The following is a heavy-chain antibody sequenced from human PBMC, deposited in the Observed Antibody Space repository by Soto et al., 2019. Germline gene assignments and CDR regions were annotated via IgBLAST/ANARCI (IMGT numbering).Heavy chain of an antibody. D-gene: IGHD3-3*01. Sequence: QVQLVESGGGVVQPGRSLRLSCAASGFTFSSYGMHWVRQAPGKGLEWVAVISYDGSNKYYADSVKGRFTISRDNSKNTLYLQLNSLRAEDTAVYYCAKGPYYHFWSGYIGDYWGQGTLVTVSS. J-gene: IGHJ4*02. CDR1: GFTFSSYG. V-gene: IGHV3-30*18. CDR2: ISYDGSNK. CDR3: AKGPYYHFWSGYIGDY.